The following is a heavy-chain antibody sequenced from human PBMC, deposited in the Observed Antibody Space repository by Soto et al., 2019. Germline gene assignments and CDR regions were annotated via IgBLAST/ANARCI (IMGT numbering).Heavy chain of an antibody. CDR2: IRSKAYGGTT. D-gene: IGHD5-18*01. CDR1: GFTFGDYA. CDR3: TRRPRGYRYGHGFDY. Sequence: GGSLRLSCTASGFTFGDYAMSWFRQAPGKGLEWVGFIRSKAYGGTTEYAASVKGRFTISRDDSKSIAYLQMNSLKTEDTAVYYCTRRPRGYRYGHGFDYWGQGTLVTVYS. J-gene: IGHJ4*02. V-gene: IGHV3-49*03.